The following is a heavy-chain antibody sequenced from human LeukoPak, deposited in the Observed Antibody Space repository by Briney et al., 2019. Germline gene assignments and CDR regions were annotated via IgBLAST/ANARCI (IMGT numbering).Heavy chain of an antibody. CDR2: ISDNSGAI. D-gene: IGHD3-3*01. CDR3: ARTTYYDLPTPGY. CDR1: GLTFSDYG. Sequence: PGGSLRLSCAASGLTFSDYGMIWVRQAPGKGLAWVSSISDNSGAIHYAESVKGRFTISRDNAKNSLYLQMNGLRAEDTAIYYCARTTYYDLPTPGYWGQGTLVTVSS. V-gene: IGHV3-21*01. J-gene: IGHJ4*02.